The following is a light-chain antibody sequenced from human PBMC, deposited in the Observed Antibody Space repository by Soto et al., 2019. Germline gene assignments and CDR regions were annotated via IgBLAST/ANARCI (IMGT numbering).Light chain of an antibody. J-gene: IGLJ3*02. CDR3: QSYDSSLSGWV. CDR2: GNS. V-gene: IGLV1-40*01. Sequence: QSVLTQPPSVSGAPGQRVTISCTGSSSNIGAGYGVHWYKQLPGTAPKLLVYGNSNRPSGVPDRFSGSKSGTSASLAIAGLQAEDEADYYCQSYDSSLSGWVFGGGTKLPVL. CDR1: SSNIGAGYG.